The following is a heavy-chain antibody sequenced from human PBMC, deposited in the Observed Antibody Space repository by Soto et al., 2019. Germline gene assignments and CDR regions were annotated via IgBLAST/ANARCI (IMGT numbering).Heavy chain of an antibody. D-gene: IGHD6-19*01. CDR1: GGTFSSYA. CDR3: ARRIAVAGPPWDWFDP. J-gene: IGHJ5*02. V-gene: IGHV1-69*01. Sequence: QVQLVQSGAEVKKPGSSVKVSCKASGGTFSSYAISWVRQAPGQGLEWMGGIIPIFGTANYAQKFQGRVTITADEATSTAYMELSSLRSEDTSVYYCARRIAVAGPPWDWFDPWGQGTLVTVSS. CDR2: IIPIFGTA.